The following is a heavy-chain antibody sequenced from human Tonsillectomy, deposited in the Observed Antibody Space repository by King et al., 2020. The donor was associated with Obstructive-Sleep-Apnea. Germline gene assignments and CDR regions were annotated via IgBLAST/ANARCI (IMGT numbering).Heavy chain of an antibody. V-gene: IGHV3-15*01. CDR1: GFIFSNAW. CDR2: IKSKTDGATT. D-gene: IGHD6-13*01. CDR3: TTGGGRGIAAAAMVSDY. J-gene: IGHJ4*02. Sequence: VQLVESGGGLVQPGGSLRLSCAASGFIFSNAWMNWVRQAPGKGLEWVGRIKSKTDGATTDYAAPVKGRLTISRDDSKNTLYLQMNSLKTEDTAVYYCTTGGGRGIAAAAMVSDYWGQGTLVTVSS.